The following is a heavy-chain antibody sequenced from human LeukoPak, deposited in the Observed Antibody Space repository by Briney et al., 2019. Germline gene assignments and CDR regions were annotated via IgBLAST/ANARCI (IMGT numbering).Heavy chain of an antibody. D-gene: IGHD2-21*02. J-gene: IGHJ6*02. CDR2: VNYRGSP. CDR3: SRSGLTGMREYERADCYYYGMDL. Sequence: SETLSLTCDVPGGSFSGYLWSWIRQSPGKGLEWIGEVNYRGSPNYNPSLESRVTISVDTSKNQLSLKLTSVTAADTALYYCSRSGLTGMREYERADCYYYGMDLWGQGTAVTVFS. CDR1: GGSFSGYL. V-gene: IGHV4-34*01.